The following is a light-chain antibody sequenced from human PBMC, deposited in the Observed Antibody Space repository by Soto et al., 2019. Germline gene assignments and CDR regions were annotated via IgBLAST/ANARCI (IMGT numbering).Light chain of an antibody. CDR1: QSVSSN. J-gene: IGKJ4*01. CDR3: QQYDNWPLT. V-gene: IGKV3-15*01. Sequence: DIVMTQSPATLPVSPGERATLSCRASQSVSSNLAWYRQKPGQAPRFLIYGASTRATGIPARFSGSGSGTEFTLTISSLQSEDFAVYYCQQYDNWPLTFGGGTKVEIK. CDR2: GAS.